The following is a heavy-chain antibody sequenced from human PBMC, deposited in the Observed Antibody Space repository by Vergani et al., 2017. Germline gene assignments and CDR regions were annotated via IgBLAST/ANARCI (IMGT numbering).Heavy chain of an antibody. J-gene: IGHJ6*03. CDR1: GVNYRSLA. Sequence: QVHLLQSGAEVKKPGSSVKVSCKASGVNYRSLAISWVRLAPGQGLEWMGRIVPIFEKINYAPKFQGRVTVTADESTNIANMELTSLTSADSAVYYCASRYIAARPDYYSCYYMDVWGKGTTVTVSS. V-gene: IGHV1-69*13. CDR3: ASRYIAARPDYYSCYYMDV. CDR2: IVPIFEKI. D-gene: IGHD6-6*01.